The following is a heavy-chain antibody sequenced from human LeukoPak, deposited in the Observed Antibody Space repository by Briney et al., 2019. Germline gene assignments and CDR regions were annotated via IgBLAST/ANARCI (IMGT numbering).Heavy chain of an antibody. CDR3: ARDLGGYFDWLLSID. CDR1: GFTFSTYA. Sequence: YPGGSLRLSCAASGFTFSTYAMSWVRQAPGKGLEWVSAIGGSGGSTYYADSVKGRFTISRDNAKKSLYLQMNSLRAEDTAVHYCARDLGGYFDWLLSIDWGQGTLVTVSS. D-gene: IGHD3-9*01. V-gene: IGHV3-23*01. J-gene: IGHJ4*02. CDR2: IGGSGGST.